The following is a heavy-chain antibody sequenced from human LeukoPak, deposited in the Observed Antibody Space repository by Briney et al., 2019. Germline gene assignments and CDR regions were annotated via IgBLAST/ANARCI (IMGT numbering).Heavy chain of an antibody. Sequence: SETLSLTCTVSGGSIRSYYWSWIRQPPGKGLEWIGYIFYSGGANYNPSLKSRVTISVDTSKNQFSLRLTSVTAADTAVYYCARVYYSNSYDYWYFDLWGRGTLVTVSS. D-gene: IGHD6-13*01. V-gene: IGHV4-59*01. CDR3: ARVYYSNSYDYWYFDL. CDR1: GGSIRSYY. J-gene: IGHJ2*01. CDR2: IFYSGGA.